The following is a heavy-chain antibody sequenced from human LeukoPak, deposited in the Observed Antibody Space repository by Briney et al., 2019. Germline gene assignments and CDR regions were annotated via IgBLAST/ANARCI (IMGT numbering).Heavy chain of an antibody. Sequence: PGGSLRLSCAASRVIVSSNSMSWVRQAPGKGLEWVSVIYSDGSTYYADSVKGRFTISRDSSKNTLYLQMNSLRVEDTALDYCARAYDWGSYIPLGYWGQGTLVTVSS. J-gene: IGHJ4*02. D-gene: IGHD3-16*01. CDR3: ARAYDWGSYIPLGY. CDR1: RVIVSSNS. CDR2: IYSDGST. V-gene: IGHV3-53*01.